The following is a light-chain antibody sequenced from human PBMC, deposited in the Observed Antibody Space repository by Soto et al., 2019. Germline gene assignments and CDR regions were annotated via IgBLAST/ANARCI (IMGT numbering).Light chain of an antibody. CDR2: LNT. J-gene: IGLJ2*01. CDR3: QSYDSSLSAVV. V-gene: IGLV1-40*01. Sequence: QSVLTQPPSVSGAPGQRVTMSCTGSSSNIGADNDVHWYQQLPGTAPKLLIFLNTNRPSGVPDRFSGSKSGTSASLAITGLQAEDEADYYCQSYDSSLSAVVFGGGTKLTVL. CDR1: SSNIGADND.